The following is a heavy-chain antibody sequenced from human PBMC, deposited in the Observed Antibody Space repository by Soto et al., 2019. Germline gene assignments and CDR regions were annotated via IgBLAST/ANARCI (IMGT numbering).Heavy chain of an antibody. CDR1: GGSISSGGYY. D-gene: IGHD3-3*01. CDR2: IYYSGST. Sequence: QVQLQESGPGLVKPSQTLSLTCTVSGGSISSGGYYWNWIRQHPGKGLEWIGYIYYSGSTYYNPSLKSRVTISVDTFKNQFSLKLSSVTAADTAVYYCASSTEWLHFDYWGQGTLVTVSS. V-gene: IGHV4-31*03. CDR3: ASSTEWLHFDY. J-gene: IGHJ4*02.